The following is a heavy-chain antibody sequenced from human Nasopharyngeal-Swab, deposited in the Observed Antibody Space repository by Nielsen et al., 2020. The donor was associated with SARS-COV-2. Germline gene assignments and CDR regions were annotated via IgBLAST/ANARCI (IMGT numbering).Heavy chain of an antibody. D-gene: IGHD3-22*01. Sequence: GSLRLSCKGSGYRFLSHWVGWVRQMPGKGLEWMGIIYPGDSDTRYSPSFQGQVTISADKSINTAYLQWSSLTASDTAVYYCARTAIEGGYYRGDAFDIWGQGTMVTVSS. CDR3: ARTAIEGGYYRGDAFDI. V-gene: IGHV5-51*01. CDR2: IYPGDSDT. CDR1: GYRFLSHW. J-gene: IGHJ3*02.